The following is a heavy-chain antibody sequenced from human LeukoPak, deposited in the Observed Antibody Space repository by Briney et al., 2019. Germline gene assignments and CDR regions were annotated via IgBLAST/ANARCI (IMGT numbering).Heavy chain of an antibody. D-gene: IGHD3-3*01. CDR3: ARGHTYYDFWSGYYKSRFDP. CDR1: GGSFSGYY. V-gene: IGHV4-34*01. J-gene: IGHJ5*02. Sequence: SETLSLTCAVYGGSFSGYYWSWIRQPPGKGLEWIGEINHSGSTNYNPSLKSRVTISVDTSKNQFSLKLSSVTAADTAVYYCARGHTYYDFWSGYYKSRFDPWGQGTLLTVSS. CDR2: INHSGST.